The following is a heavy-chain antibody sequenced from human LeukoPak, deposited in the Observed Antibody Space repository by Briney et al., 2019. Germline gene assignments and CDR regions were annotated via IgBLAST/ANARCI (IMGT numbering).Heavy chain of an antibody. CDR2: IYYSENT. CDR3: ARRTYSENYWKRFDS. Sequence: SETLSLTCTVSGGSISSSKDYWGWIRQPPGKGLEWIGSIYYSENTYYNPSLKSRVSISVDTSKNQFTLKLSSVTAADTAVYYCARRTYSENYWKRFDSWGQGTLVTVSS. V-gene: IGHV4-39*01. D-gene: IGHD1-26*01. CDR1: GGSISSSKDY. J-gene: IGHJ4*02.